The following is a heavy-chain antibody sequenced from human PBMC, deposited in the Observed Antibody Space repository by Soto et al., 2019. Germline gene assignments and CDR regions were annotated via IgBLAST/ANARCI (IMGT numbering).Heavy chain of an antibody. CDR2: VSYTVRT. J-gene: IGHJ4*02. CDR3: VRQAVDEGYSSGWYFDS. Sequence: QLQLQESGPGLVKPSETLFLTCTVSGGSISSRSYFWGWIRQPPGKGLECIWSVSYTVRTYYNPSPKSRLTMSVDTSKNQFFMKLSSVTAAEKAVYYCVRQAVDEGYSSGWYFDSWGQGTLVTVSS. D-gene: IGHD6-19*01. V-gene: IGHV4-39*01. CDR1: GGSISSRSYF.